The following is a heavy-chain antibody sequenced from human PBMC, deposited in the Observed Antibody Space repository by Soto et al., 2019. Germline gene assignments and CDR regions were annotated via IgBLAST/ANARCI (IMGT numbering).Heavy chain of an antibody. CDR1: GGTFSSYA. D-gene: IGHD1-7*01. J-gene: IGHJ6*02. CDR3: ARGGRSWNYPYYYYGMDV. Sequence: QVQLVQSGAEVKKPGSSVKVSCKASGGTFSSYAISWVRQAPGQGLEWMGGIIPIFGTANYAQKFQGRVTITADESTSTAYMELSSMRSEDTAVYYCARGGRSWNYPYYYYGMDVWGQGTTVTVSS. CDR2: IIPIFGTA. V-gene: IGHV1-69*01.